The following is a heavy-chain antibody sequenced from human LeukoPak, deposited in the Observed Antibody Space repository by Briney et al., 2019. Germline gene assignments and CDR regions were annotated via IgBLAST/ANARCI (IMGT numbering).Heavy chain of an antibody. D-gene: IGHD6-6*01. CDR2: INWNGGST. J-gene: IGHJ5*02. CDR1: GFTFDDYS. CDR3: ARDRAARPARNNWFDP. V-gene: IGHV3-20*04. Sequence: GGSLRLSCAASGFTFDDYSMSWVRQAPGKGLEWVSGINWNGGSTGYADSVKGRFTISRDNAKNSLYLQMNSLRAEDTAVYYCARDRAARPARNNWFDPWGQGTLVTVSS.